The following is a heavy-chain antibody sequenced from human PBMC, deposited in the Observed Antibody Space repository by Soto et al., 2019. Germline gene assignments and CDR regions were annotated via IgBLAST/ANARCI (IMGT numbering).Heavy chain of an antibody. CDR3: ARGAEYGGSSTTNTHYFDY. V-gene: IGHV4-34*01. CDR1: GVSISDYY. D-gene: IGHD5-12*01. Sequence: SETLSLTCTVSGVSISDYYWTWIRQPPGKGLEWIGEINHSGSTNYNPSLKSRVTISVDTSKNQFSLKLSSVTAADTAVYYCARGAEYGGSSTTNTHYFDYWGQGTLVTVSS. J-gene: IGHJ4*02. CDR2: INHSGST.